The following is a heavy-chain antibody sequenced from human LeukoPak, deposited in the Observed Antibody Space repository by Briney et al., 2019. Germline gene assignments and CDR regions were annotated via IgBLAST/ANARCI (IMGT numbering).Heavy chain of an antibody. CDR3: ARGVRFLEWLLYRYITPYYFDC. CDR1: GGSFSGYY. CDR2: INHSGST. D-gene: IGHD3-3*01. J-gene: IGHJ4*02. V-gene: IGHV4-34*01. Sequence: PSETLSLTCAVYGGSFSGYYWSWIRQPPGKGLEWIGEINHSGSTNYNPSLKSRVTISVDTSKNQFSLKLSSVTAADTAVYYCARGVRFLEWLLYRYITPYYFDCWGQGTLVTVSS.